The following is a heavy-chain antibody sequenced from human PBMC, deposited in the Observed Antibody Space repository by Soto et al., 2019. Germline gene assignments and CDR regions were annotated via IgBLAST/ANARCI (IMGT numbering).Heavy chain of an antibody. Sequence: QVQLVQSGAEVKKPGSSVKVSCKASGGTFSSYAISWVRQAPGQGLEWMGGIIPIFGTANYAQKFQGRVTITANKSTSTAYMELSSLRSEDTAVYYCASAYCDILTGYYRSGAFDIWGQGTMVTVSS. V-gene: IGHV1-69*06. CDR1: GGTFSSYA. CDR2: IIPIFGTA. J-gene: IGHJ3*02. D-gene: IGHD3-9*01. CDR3: ASAYCDILTGYYRSGAFDI.